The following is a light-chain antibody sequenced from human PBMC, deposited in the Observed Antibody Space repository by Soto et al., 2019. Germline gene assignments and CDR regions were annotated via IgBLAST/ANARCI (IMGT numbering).Light chain of an antibody. V-gene: IGLV1-47*02. CDR1: SSNIGSNY. CDR3: AAWDDSLSALYV. Sequence: QSVLTQPPSASGTPGQRVTISCSGSSSNIGSNYVYWYQQLPGTAPKLLIYSNNQRPSGVPDRFSGSKSGTSASLAISGLRSEDEADYYCAAWDDSLSALYVFGTGTKLTGL. J-gene: IGLJ1*01. CDR2: SNN.